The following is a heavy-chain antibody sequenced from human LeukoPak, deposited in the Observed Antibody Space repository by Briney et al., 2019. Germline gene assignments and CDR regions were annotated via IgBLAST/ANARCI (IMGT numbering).Heavy chain of an antibody. CDR2: ISYSGST. J-gene: IGHJ6*03. CDR3: ARTPPIEPYYYVDV. Sequence: SETLSLTCTVSGGSISSYYWNWIRQPPGKGLEWIGHISYSGSTNYNPSLKSRLAISVDTSKNQFSLKLSSVTAADTAIYYCARTPPIEPYYYVDVWGTGTTVTVSS. V-gene: IGHV4-59*08. CDR1: GGSISSYY. D-gene: IGHD2-15*01.